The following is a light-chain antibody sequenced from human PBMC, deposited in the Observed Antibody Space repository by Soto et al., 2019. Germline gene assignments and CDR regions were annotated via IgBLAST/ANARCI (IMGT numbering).Light chain of an antibody. Sequence: IVFSQFPGPPSLSSGGRATPSCRASQSVSNNYLAWYQQKPGQAPRLLIYGASNRATGIPDRFSGSGSGTDFTLTISRLEPEDFAVYYCQQYGSSGTFGQGTKVDIK. CDR3: QQYGSSGT. J-gene: IGKJ1*01. CDR2: GAS. V-gene: IGKV3-20*01. CDR1: QSVSNNY.